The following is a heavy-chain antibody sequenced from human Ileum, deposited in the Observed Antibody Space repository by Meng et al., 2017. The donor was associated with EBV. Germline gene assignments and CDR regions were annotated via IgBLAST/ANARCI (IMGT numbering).Heavy chain of an antibody. CDR1: GLSLSTNTMG. V-gene: IGHV2-5*02. CDR3: ARGSLSGSFDS. Sequence: QITLKESGPTLVNPTQTLTVTCTFSGLSLSTNTMGMGWIGPPPGQALEWIAFIVRANDKRYTPSLRNRLTITRDTSKNQVVLTMTDMDPLDTATYYCARGSLSGSFDSWGQETLVTVSS. D-gene: IGHD3-10*01. J-gene: IGHJ4*02. CDR2: IVRANDK.